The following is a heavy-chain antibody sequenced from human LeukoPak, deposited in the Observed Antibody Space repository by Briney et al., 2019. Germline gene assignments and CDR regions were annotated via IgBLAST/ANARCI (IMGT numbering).Heavy chain of an antibody. V-gene: IGHV1-69*05. CDR1: GGTFSSYA. D-gene: IGHD3-9*01. Sequence: SVKVSCKASGGTFSSYAISWVRQAPGQGLEWVGGIIPIFGTANYAQKFQGRVTITTDESTSTAYMELSSPRSEDTAVYYCASAPVLRYFDWLQKGSYFDYWGQGTLVTVSS. CDR2: IIPIFGTA. J-gene: IGHJ4*02. CDR3: ASAPVLRYFDWLQKGSYFDY.